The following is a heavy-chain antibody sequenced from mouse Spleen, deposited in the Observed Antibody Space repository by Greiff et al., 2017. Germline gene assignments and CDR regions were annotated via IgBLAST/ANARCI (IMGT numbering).Heavy chain of an antibody. J-gene: IGHJ4*01. V-gene: IGHV2-5*01. CDR3: AKGGITTARGAMDY. CDR2: IWRGGST. D-gene: IGHD1-2*01. Sequence: VQLQESGPGLVQPSQSLSITCTVSGFSLTSYGVHWVRQSPGKGLEWLGVIWRGGSTDYNAAFMSRLSITKDNSKSQVFFKMNSLQADDTAIYYCAKGGITTARGAMDYWGQGTSVTVSS. CDR1: GFSLTSYG.